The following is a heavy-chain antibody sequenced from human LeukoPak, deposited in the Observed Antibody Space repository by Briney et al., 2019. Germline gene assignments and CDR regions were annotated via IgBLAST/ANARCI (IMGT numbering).Heavy chain of an antibody. CDR2: ISAYNGNT. V-gene: IGHV1-18*01. CDR3: ARARGGYCSSTSCYTGDYYYYYMDV. CDR1: GYTFTSYG. D-gene: IGHD2-2*02. Sequence: GASVKVSCKASGYTFTSYGISWVRQAPGQGLEWMGWISAYNGNTNYAQKLQGRVTMTTDTSTSTAYMELRSLRSDDTAVYYCARARGGYCSSTSCYTGDYYYYYMDVWGKGTTVTVSS. J-gene: IGHJ6*03.